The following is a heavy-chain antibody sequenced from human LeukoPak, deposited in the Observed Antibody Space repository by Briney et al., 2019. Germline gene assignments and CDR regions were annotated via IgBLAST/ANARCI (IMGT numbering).Heavy chain of an antibody. CDR2: IYYSGIT. J-gene: IGHJ4*02. CDR3: ARHGRGFGEYSHQDY. CDR1: GGSISSNGYY. V-gene: IGHV4-39*01. D-gene: IGHD3-10*01. Sequence: MASETLSLTCTVSGGSISSNGYYWGWIRQSPGEGLEWIGNIYYSGITYYNASLKSRVTISVDTSKNQFSLKLSSVTAADTAVYYCARHGRGFGEYSHQDYWGQGTLVTVSS.